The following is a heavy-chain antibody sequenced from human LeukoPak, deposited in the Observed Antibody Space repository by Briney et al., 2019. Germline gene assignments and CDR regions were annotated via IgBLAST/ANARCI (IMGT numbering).Heavy chain of an antibody. J-gene: IGHJ4*02. CDR2: IYGGGTT. V-gene: IGHV3-53*01. CDR1: GLTVSSNY. Sequence: PGGSLRLSCAASGLTVSSNYMSWVRQAPGKGLEWVSVIYGGGTTYYADSVKGRFTISRDNSKNTLYLQMNSLRAEDTAVYYCAGMIAAAGMDYWGQGTLVTVSS. CDR3: AGMIAAAGMDY. D-gene: IGHD6-13*01.